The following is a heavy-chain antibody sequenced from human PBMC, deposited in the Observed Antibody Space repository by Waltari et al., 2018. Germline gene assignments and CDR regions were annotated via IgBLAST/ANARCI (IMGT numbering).Heavy chain of an antibody. CDR1: GGSISSYS. D-gene: IGHD6-13*01. CDR3: ARGIAAEDDY. V-gene: IGHV4-59*01. Sequence: QVQLQESGPGLVKPSETLSLTCTVSGGSISSYSWSWIRQPPGKGLEWIGYIYYSGSTNYNPSIKSRVTISVDTSKNQFSLKLSSVTAADTAVYYCARGIAAEDDYWGQGTLVTVSS. J-gene: IGHJ4*02. CDR2: IYYSGST.